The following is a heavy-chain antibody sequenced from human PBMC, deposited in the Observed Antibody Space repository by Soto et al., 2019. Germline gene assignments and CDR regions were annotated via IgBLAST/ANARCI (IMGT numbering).Heavy chain of an antibody. CDR1: GFTFSNYW. V-gene: IGHV3-7*01. J-gene: IGHJ4*02. Sequence: EVQLVESGGGLVQPGGSLRLSCAASGFTFSNYWMSWVRQAPGKGLEWVANIKQDGSEKYYVDSVKGRFTISRDNAKNSLYLQMNSLRAEDTALYYCARGGGDWDFYYWGQGTLVTASS. D-gene: IGHD2-21*01. CDR3: ARGGGDWDFYY. CDR2: IKQDGSEK.